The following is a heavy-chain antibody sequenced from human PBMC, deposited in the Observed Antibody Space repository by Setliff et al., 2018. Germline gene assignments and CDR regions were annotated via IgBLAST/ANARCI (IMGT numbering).Heavy chain of an antibody. J-gene: IGHJ5*02. CDR1: GGSFSTYY. D-gene: IGHD6-13*01. Sequence: KPSETLSLTCAVYGGSFSTYYWIWIRQPPGKGLEWIGEINHSGSTNYNPSLKSRVTISIDTSKNQFSLKLSSVTAADTAVYYCARRRAAGTRWFDPWGQGTLVTVSS. CDR2: INHSGST. V-gene: IGHV4-34*01. CDR3: ARRRAAGTRWFDP.